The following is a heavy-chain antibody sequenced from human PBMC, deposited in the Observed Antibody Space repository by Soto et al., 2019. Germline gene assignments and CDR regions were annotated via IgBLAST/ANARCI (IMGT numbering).Heavy chain of an antibody. D-gene: IGHD3-9*01. J-gene: IGHJ5*02. CDR2: IGTRDDI. Sequence: ELQLLESGGGLVQPGGSLRLSCAASGFTFSDYAMSWVRQAPGKGLEWVSAIGTRDDIFYADSVKGRFTISRDDSKNTLYLQMNSLRAEDTALYYCAKYLGSDWFHYNLFDPWGQGTLVTVSS. CDR3: AKYLGSDWFHYNLFDP. CDR1: GFTFSDYA. V-gene: IGHV3-23*01.